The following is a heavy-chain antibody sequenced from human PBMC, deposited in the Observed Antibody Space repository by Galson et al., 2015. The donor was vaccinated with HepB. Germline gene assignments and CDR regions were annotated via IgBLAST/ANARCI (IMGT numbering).Heavy chain of an antibody. D-gene: IGHD3-10*01. J-gene: IGHJ4*02. CDR3: ARIGSGSYYNGGF. CDR2: IIPILGIA. CDR1: GGTFSSYT. V-gene: IGHV1-69*02. Sequence: SVKVSCKASGGTFSSYTISWVRQAPGQGLEWMGRIIPILGIANYAQKFQGRVTITADKSTSTAYMELSSLRSEDTAVYYCARIGSGSYYNGGFWGQGTLVTVSS.